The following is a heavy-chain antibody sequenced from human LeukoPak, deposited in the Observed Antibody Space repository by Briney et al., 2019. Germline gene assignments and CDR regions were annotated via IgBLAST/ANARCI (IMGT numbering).Heavy chain of an antibody. CDR3: ARASGPMNYYDSSGYSILLDY. Sequence: ASVKVSCKASGYTFTSYDINWVRQATGQGLEWMGWMNPNSCNTGYAQKFQGRVTMTRNTSISTAYMELSSLRSEDTAVYYCARASGPMNYYDSSGYSILLDYWGQGTLVTVSS. CDR1: GYTFTSYD. D-gene: IGHD3-22*01. J-gene: IGHJ4*02. CDR2: MNPNSCNT. V-gene: IGHV1-8*01.